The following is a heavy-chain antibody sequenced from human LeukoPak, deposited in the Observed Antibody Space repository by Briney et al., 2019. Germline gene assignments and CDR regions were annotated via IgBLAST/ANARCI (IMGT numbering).Heavy chain of an antibody. V-gene: IGHV1-2*02. CDR1: GYTFTGYY. D-gene: IGHD2-2*01. CDR2: INPNSGGT. Sequence: ASVKVSCKASGYTFTGYYMHWVRQAPGQGLEWMGWINPNSGGTNYAQKFQGRVTMTRDTSIGTAYMELSRLRSDDTAVYYCARGHCSSTSCPFGDYYYYYYMDVWGKGTTVTVSS. J-gene: IGHJ6*03. CDR3: ARGHCSSTSCPFGDYYYYYYMDV.